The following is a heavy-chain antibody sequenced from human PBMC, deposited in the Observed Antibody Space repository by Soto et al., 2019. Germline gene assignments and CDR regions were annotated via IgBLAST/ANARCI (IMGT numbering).Heavy chain of an antibody. CDR1: GFTFSSYS. CDR2: ISSSSSYI. Sequence: GGSLRLSCAASGFTFSSYSMNWVRQAPGKGLEWVSSISSSSSYIYYADSVKGRFTISRDNAKNSLYLQMNSLRAEDTAVYYCARGGAAAAVNYYGMDVWGQGTTVTVSS. V-gene: IGHV3-21*01. CDR3: ARGGAAAAVNYYGMDV. J-gene: IGHJ6*02. D-gene: IGHD6-13*01.